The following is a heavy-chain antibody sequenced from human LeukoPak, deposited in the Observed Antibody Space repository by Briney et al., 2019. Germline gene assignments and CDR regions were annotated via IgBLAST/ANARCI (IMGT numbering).Heavy chain of an antibody. V-gene: IGHV3-21*06. J-gene: IGHJ4*02. CDR1: GFSFSDSS. CDR3: VKDGGWVQYAN. D-gene: IGHD5-24*01. CDR2: ISGSTTYI. Sequence: GGSLRLSCAASGFSFSDSSMNWVRQAPGKGLEWVASISGSTTYIYYADSVKGRFTISRDNAMNSLYLQMNSLRAEDTAVYYCVKDGGWVQYANWGQGTLVTVSS.